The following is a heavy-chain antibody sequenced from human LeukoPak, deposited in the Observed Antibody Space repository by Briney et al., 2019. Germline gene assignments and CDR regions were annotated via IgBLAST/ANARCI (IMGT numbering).Heavy chain of an antibody. CDR3: ARGNSNLRLFDP. CDR1: GYTFTGYY. CDR2: MSPNSGNT. D-gene: IGHD6-25*01. Sequence: GASVKVSCKASGYTFTGYYMHWVRQATGQGLEWMGWMSPNSGNTGYAQKFQGRVTMTRNTSISTAYMELSSLRSEDTAVYYCARGNSNLRLFDPWGQGTLVTVSS. J-gene: IGHJ5*02. V-gene: IGHV1-8*02.